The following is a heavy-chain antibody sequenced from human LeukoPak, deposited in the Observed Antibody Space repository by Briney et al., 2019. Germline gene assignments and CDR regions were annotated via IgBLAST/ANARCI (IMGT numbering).Heavy chain of an antibody. J-gene: IGHJ6*03. CDR1: GGTFSSYA. D-gene: IGHD4-11*01. CDR3: ARSYSNYETYYYYMDV. Sequence: SVKVSCKASGGTFSSYAISWVRQAPGQGLEWMGGIIPIFGTANYAQKFQGRVTMTRDTSTSTVYMELSILRSEDTAVYYCARSYSNYETYYYYMDVWGKGTTVTVSS. CDR2: IIPIFGTA. V-gene: IGHV1-69*05.